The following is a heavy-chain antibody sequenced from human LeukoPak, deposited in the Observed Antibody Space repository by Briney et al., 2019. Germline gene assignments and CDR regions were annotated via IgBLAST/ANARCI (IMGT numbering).Heavy chain of an antibody. V-gene: IGHV3-48*04. CDR3: ARERAVVRYFDY. CDR2: ISSSGSTI. J-gene: IGHJ4*02. D-gene: IGHD4-23*01. Sequence: PGGSLRLSCAASGFTFSSYWMSWVRQAPGKGLEWVSYISSSGSTIYYADSVKGRFTISRDNAKNSLYLQMNSLRAEDTAVYYCARERAVVRYFDYWGQGTLVTVSS. CDR1: GFTFSSYW.